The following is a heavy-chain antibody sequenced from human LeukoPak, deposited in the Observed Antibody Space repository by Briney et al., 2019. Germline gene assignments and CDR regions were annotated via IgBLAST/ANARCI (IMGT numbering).Heavy chain of an antibody. V-gene: IGHV3-64*01. CDR3: ARAAGTGCYYY. CDR1: GFTFSSYA. Sequence: PGGSLRLSCAASGFTFSSYAMHWVRQAPGKGLEYVSAISSNGGSTYYANSVKGRFTISRDNSKNTLYLQMGSLRAEDMAVYYYARAAGTGCYYYWGQGTLVTVSS. D-gene: IGHD6-19*01. CDR2: ISSNGGST. J-gene: IGHJ4*02.